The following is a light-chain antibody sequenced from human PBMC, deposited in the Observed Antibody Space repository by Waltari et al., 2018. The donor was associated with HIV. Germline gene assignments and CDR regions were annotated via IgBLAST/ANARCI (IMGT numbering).Light chain of an antibody. Sequence: QSVLTQPPSVSGAPGQRVTISCTWGSSNIGASYDVHWYKQFPGPAPKLIIYGSTNRPPVVSARFSGSKSGTSASLAITGLQAEDDADYYCQSYDNSLGVVFGGGTKLTVL. V-gene: IGLV1-40*01. J-gene: IGLJ2*01. CDR3: QSYDNSLGVV. CDR1: SSNIGASYD. CDR2: GST.